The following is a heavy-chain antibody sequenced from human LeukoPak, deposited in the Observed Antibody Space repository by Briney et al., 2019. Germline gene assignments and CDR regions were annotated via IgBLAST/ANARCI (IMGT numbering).Heavy chain of an antibody. D-gene: IGHD3-22*01. CDR2: IYSGGST. CDR1: GFTVSSNY. V-gene: IGHV3-53*04. J-gene: IGHJ4*02. Sequence: GGSLRLSCAASGFTVSSNYMSWVRQAPGKGLEWVSVIYSGGSTYYADSVKGRFTISRHKSKNTLYLQMNSLRAEDTAVYYCARAGYFDSSGRYSSFDYWGQGTLVTVSS. CDR3: ARAGYFDSSGRYSSFDY.